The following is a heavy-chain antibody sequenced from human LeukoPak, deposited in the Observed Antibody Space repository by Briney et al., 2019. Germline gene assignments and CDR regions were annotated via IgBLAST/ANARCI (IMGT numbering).Heavy chain of an antibody. CDR3: AKDQSCSNDVCHGDFDY. CDR2: ISGSGGST. J-gene: IGHJ4*02. V-gene: IGHV3-23*01. CDR1: GFILNRYA. D-gene: IGHD2-8*01. Sequence: GGSLRLSCAASGFILNRYAMGWVRQAPGKGLEWVSTISGSGGSTYYADSVKGRFTISRDNSKNTVYLQMNSLRAEDTAVYYCAKDQSCSNDVCHGDFDYWGQGTLVTVSS.